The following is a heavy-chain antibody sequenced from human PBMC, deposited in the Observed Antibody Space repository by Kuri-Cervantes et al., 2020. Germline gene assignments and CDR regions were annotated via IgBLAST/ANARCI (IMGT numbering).Heavy chain of an antibody. Sequence: GESLKISCAASGFIFSDYAMHWVRQAPGKGLEWVAVVSDDGSNRIYADSVKGRFTISRDDSKKMLYLQMTSLTTEDTAVYYCARVSESYYYFDYWGQGSLVTVSS. CDR2: VSDDGSNR. CDR1: GFIFSDYA. V-gene: IGHV3-30-3*01. CDR3: ARVSESYYYFDY. J-gene: IGHJ4*02. D-gene: IGHD1-26*01.